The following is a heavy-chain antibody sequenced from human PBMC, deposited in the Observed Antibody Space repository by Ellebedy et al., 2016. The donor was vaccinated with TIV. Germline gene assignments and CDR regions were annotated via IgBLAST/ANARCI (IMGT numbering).Heavy chain of an antibody. D-gene: IGHD5-18*01. J-gene: IGHJ5*02. CDR2: IYYSGST. CDR3: AIWVLYTAMDHGWFDP. V-gene: IGHV4-59*06. CDR1: GGSFSGYY. Sequence: SETLSLXCAVYGGSFSGYYWSWIRQPPGKGLEWIGYIYYSGSTYYNPSLKSRVTISVDTSKNQFSLKLSSVTAADTAVYYCAIWVLYTAMDHGWFDPWGQGTLVTVSS.